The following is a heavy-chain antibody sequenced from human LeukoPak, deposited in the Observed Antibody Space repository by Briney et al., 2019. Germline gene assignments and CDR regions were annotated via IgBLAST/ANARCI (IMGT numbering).Heavy chain of an antibody. CDR1: GFTLSTYG. Sequence: GRSLRLSCAASGFTLSTYGMHWVRQAPGKGLEWVSVISRSDDSTYYADSVKGRFTISRDNSKNTLFLQMNSLEVEDTAVYYCAKGRERSDWYNFDYWGQGTLVTVSS. CDR3: AKGRERSDWYNFDY. CDR2: ISRSDDST. J-gene: IGHJ4*02. D-gene: IGHD1-14*01. V-gene: IGHV3-23*01.